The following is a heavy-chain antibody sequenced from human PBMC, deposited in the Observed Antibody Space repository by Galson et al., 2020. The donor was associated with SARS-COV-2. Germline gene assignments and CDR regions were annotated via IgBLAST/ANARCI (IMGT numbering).Heavy chain of an antibody. V-gene: IGHV4-59*01. J-gene: IGHJ4*02. Sequence: ETSETLSLTCTVSGGSISSYYWSWIRQPPGKGLEWIGYIYYSGSTNYNPSLKSRVTISVDTSKNQFSLKLSSVTAADTAVYYCAGVGSPSGWTSFDDWGQGTLVTVSS. CDR2: IYYSGST. CDR1: GGSISSYY. CDR3: AGVGSPSGWTSFDD. D-gene: IGHD3-9*01.